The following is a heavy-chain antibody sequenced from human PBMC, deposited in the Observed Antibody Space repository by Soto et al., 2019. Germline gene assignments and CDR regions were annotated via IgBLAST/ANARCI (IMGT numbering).Heavy chain of an antibody. D-gene: IGHD1-7*01. J-gene: IGHJ6*02. Sequence: QVQLQQWGAGLLKPSETLSLTCAVYGGSSSGYYWSWIRQPPGKGLEWIGEINHSGSTNYNPSLKSRVTISVDTSKNQFSLKLSSVTAADTAVYYCARVNWNYAPSYYYYGMDVWGQGTTVTVSS. CDR1: GGSSSGYY. CDR2: INHSGST. V-gene: IGHV4-34*01. CDR3: ARVNWNYAPSYYYYGMDV.